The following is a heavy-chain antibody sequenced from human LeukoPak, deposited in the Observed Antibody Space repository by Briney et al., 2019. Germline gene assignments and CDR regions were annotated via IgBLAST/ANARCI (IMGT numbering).Heavy chain of an antibody. V-gene: IGHV3-30*02. CDR1: GFTFSSYG. CDR2: IRYDGSNK. J-gene: IGHJ4*02. D-gene: IGHD6-13*01. CDR3: ALQRTLWQQLLDY. Sequence: PGGPLRLSCAASGFTFSSYGMHWVRQAPGKGLEWVAFIRYDGSNKYYADSVKGRFTISRDNSMDTLYLHMNSLRAEDTAVYYCALQRTLWQQLLDYWGQGTLVTVSS.